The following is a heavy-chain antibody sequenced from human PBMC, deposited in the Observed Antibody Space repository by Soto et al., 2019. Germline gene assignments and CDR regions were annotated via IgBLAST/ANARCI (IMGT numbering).Heavy chain of an antibody. J-gene: IGHJ6*02. CDR1: GFTFGDYA. D-gene: IGHD1-1*01. V-gene: IGHV3-49*03. Sequence: GGSLRLSCTASGFTFGDYAMSWFRQAPGKGLEWVGFIRSKAYGGTTEYAASVKGRFTISRDDSKSIAYLQMNSLKTEDTGVYYCSTGTTTPQFYYYCYGIDVWGQGTTVTVSS. CDR2: IRSKAYGGTT. CDR3: STGTTTPQFYYYCYGIDV.